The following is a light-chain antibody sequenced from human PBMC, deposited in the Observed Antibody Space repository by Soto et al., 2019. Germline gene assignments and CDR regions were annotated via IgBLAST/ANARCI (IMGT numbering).Light chain of an antibody. CDR3: QQYNNWPLT. CDR1: QSVSRN. CDR2: GAS. Sequence: EIVMTQSPATLSVSPGERATLSCRASQSVSRNLAWYQQKPGQAPRLLIYGASTRATGIPARFSGSGSGTEFTLHISSLQSEDFAVYYCQQYNNWPLTFGGGTNVELK. J-gene: IGKJ4*02. V-gene: IGKV3-15*01.